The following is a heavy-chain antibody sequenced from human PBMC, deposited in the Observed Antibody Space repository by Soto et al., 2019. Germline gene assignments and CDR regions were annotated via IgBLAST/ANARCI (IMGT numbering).Heavy chain of an antibody. J-gene: IGHJ4*02. D-gene: IGHD1-26*01. CDR1: GGTFSSYS. Sequence: QVQRVQSGAEVKKPGSSVKVSCKASGGTFSSYSINWVRQAPGQGLEWMGEIIPTFGTANYAQKYQGRVTITADESTSTAYMEQSSLRSEDSGVYYCARDGGRHSGGMGYWGQGTVVTVSS. CDR2: IIPTFGTA. CDR3: ARDGGRHSGGMGY. V-gene: IGHV1-69*01.